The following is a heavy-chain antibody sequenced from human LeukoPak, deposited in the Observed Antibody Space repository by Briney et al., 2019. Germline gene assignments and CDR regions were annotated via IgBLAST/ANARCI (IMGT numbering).Heavy chain of an antibody. V-gene: IGHV3-21*01. CDR3: ARDITMVRGLLNGMDV. CDR1: GFTFSSYS. Sequence: AGGSLRLSCAASGFTFSSYSMNWVRQAPGKGLEWVSSISSSSSYIYYADSVKGRFTISRDNAKNSLYLQMNSLRAEDTAVYYCARDITMVRGLLNGMDVWGQGTTVTVSS. J-gene: IGHJ6*02. D-gene: IGHD3-10*01. CDR2: ISSSSSYI.